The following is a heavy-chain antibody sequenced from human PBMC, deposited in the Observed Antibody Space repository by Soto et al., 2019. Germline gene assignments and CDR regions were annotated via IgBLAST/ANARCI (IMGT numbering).Heavy chain of an antibody. CDR3: ARDPDSSGYYYGGFDY. V-gene: IGHV3-33*01. CDR2: IWYDGSNK. Sequence: GGSLRLSCAASGFTFSSYGMHWVRQAPGKGLEWVAVIWYDGSNKYYADSVKGRFTISRDNSKNTLYLQMNSLRAEDTAVYYCARDPDSSGYYYGGFDYWGQGSLVTVSS. J-gene: IGHJ4*02. D-gene: IGHD3-22*01. CDR1: GFTFSSYG.